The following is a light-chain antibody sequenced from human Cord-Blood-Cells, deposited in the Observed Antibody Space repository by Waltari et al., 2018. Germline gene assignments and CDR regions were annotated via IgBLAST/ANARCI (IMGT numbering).Light chain of an antibody. CDR3: QQYYSTPYT. J-gene: IGKJ2*01. CDR1: QRVLYSSNNKNY. V-gene: IGKV4-1*01. CDR2: WAC. Sequence: DIVMTQSPDSLAVSLGEGATINCKSSQRVLYSSNNKNYLAWYQQKPGQPPKLLIYWACTRESGVPDRFSGSGSGTDFTLTISSLQAEDVAVYYCQQYYSTPYTFGQGTKLEIK.